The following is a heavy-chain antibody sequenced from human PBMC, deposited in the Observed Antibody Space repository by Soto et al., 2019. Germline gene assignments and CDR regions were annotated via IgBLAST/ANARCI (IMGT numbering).Heavy chain of an antibody. Sequence: SVKVSCKASGFTFTSSAMQWVRQARGQRLEWIGWIVVGSGNTNYAQKFQGRVTITRDTSASTAYMELSSLRSEDTAVYYCARVEVVPAPTDYWGQGTLVTVSS. CDR2: IVVGSGNT. V-gene: IGHV1-58*02. J-gene: IGHJ4*02. D-gene: IGHD2-2*01. CDR1: GFTFTSSA. CDR3: ARVEVVPAPTDY.